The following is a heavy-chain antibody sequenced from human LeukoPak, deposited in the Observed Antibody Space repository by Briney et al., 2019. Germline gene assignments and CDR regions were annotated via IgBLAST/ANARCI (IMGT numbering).Heavy chain of an antibody. J-gene: IGHJ4*02. D-gene: IGHD6-6*01. CDR2: IVPGFDST. CDR1: GGTFSNYA. V-gene: IGHV1-69*13. Sequence: GASVKVSCKASGGTFSNYAIVWVRQAPGQGLEWMGGIVPGFDSTDYAEKFQDRVTITADESTGTAYMELSSLRAADTAVYYCARDKGTSYLSSFDYWGQGTLVTVSS. CDR3: ARDKGTSYLSSFDY.